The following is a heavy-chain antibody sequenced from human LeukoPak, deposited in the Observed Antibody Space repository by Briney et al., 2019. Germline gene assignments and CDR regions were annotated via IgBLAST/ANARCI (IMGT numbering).Heavy chain of an antibody. Sequence: GGSLRLSCAASGFTFSSYSMNWVRQAPGKGLEWVSSISSSSSYIYYADSVKGRFTISRDNAKNSLYLQMNSLRAEDTAVYYCARDPNGCRGGDCYLNYWGQGTLVTASS. V-gene: IGHV3-21*01. CDR1: GFTFSSYS. CDR2: ISSSSSYI. CDR3: ARDPNGCRGGDCYLNY. J-gene: IGHJ4*02. D-gene: IGHD2-21*02.